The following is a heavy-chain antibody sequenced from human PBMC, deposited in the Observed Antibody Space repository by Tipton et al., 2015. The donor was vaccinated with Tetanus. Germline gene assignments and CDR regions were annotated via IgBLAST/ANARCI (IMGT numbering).Heavy chain of an antibody. J-gene: IGHJ4*02. D-gene: IGHD1-7*01. CDR1: GFTFSTYA. V-gene: IGHV3-23*01. CDR2: ISSSGGTT. Sequence: SLRLSCAASGFTFSTYAMSWVRQAPGKGLEWVSGISSSGGTTYYADSVKGRFTISRDNSKNTLYLQMNSLRAEDMAVYYCATETGNYYYWGQGTLVTVSS. CDR3: ATETGNYYY.